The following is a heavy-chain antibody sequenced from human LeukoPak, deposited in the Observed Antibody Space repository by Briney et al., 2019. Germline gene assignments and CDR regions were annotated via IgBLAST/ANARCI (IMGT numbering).Heavy chain of an antibody. CDR3: ARPYSGTYWGPGY. CDR2: ISTSGSTI. J-gene: IGHJ4*02. CDR1: GFTFSSYD. Sequence: GGSLRLSCAASGFTFSSYDMNWVRQAPGKGLEWVSYISTSGSTIYYAGSVKGRFTTSRDNAKNSLYLQMNSLRAEDTAVYYCARPYSGTYWGPGYWGQGTLVTVSS. V-gene: IGHV3-48*03. D-gene: IGHD1-26*01.